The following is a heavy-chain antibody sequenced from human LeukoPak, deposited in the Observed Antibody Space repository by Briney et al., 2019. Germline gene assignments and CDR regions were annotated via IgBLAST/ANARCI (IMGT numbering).Heavy chain of an antibody. CDR2: INPSIGDI. V-gene: IGHV1-2*07. D-gene: IGHD2/OR15-2a*01. Sequence: ASGRLSSTPSDHTFTPSYIHWVHRAPRQGLEWRGWINPSIGDIVYAHTCTGRVTITRDPSITPAYMEFSRLRSDDTAVYCCARGSMKNPRHSDYWGEGRLVTVSS. CDR1: DHTFTPSY. J-gene: IGHJ4*02. CDR3: ARGSMKNPRHSDY.